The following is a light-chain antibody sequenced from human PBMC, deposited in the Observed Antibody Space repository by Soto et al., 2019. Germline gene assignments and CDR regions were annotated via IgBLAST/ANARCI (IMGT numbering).Light chain of an antibody. CDR3: SSSTSSDTLI. CDR1: SNDIGAYNF. V-gene: IGLV2-14*01. CDR2: EVS. J-gene: IGLJ2*01. Sequence: SVLTQPASVSGSPGQSITISCAGSSNDIGAYNFVSWYQHFPGKAPKLVIYEVSSRPSGVSYRFSGSKSGNTASLTISGLQAEDESHYYCSSSTSSDTLIFGGGTK.